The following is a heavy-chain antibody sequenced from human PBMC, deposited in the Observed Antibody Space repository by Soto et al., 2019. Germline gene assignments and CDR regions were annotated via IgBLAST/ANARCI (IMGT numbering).Heavy chain of an antibody. CDR2: IYWDDDK. CDR3: AHSRHGDYAREAYWFFSL. V-gene: IGHV2-5*02. D-gene: IGHD4-17*01. CDR1: GFSLSASGVG. J-gene: IGHJ2*01. Sequence: QITLKESGPTLVKPTQTLTLTCTFSGFSLSASGVGVGWIRQPPGKALEWLALIYWDDDKRYSPSLKSRLTITKARPKNQVVLPMTNMEPVATATSYCAHSRHGDYAREAYWFFSLWGRGTLVTVSS.